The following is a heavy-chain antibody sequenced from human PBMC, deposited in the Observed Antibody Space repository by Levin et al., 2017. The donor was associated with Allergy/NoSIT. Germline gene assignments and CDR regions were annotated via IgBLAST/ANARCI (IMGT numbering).Heavy chain of an antibody. CDR1: GFTFDDYG. D-gene: IGHD3-10*01. V-gene: IGHV3-20*04. CDR3: ARVTFIGSGSYYNVASYFDY. CDR2: INWNGGST. J-gene: IGHJ4*02. Sequence: GGSLRLSCAASGFTFDDYGMSWVRQAPGKGLEWVSGINWNGGSTGYADSVKGRFTISRDNAKNSLYLQMNSLRAEDTALYYCARVTFIGSGSYYNVASYFDYWGQGTLVTVSS.